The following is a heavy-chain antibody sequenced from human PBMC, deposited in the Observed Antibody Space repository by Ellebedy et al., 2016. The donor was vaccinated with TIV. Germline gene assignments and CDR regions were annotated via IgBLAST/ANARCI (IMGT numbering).Heavy chain of an antibody. J-gene: IGHJ6*02. CDR1: GGSFSNYA. V-gene: IGHV1-69*13. Sequence: SVKVSXKASGGSFSNYAVSWVRQAPGQGLEWMGGIIPIPGTANYAQKFQGRVTITADESTSTAYMELRSLRSEDTAVYYCAREGYYDHTGYLYYHHGMDVWGRGTTVTVSS. CDR3: AREGYYDHTGYLYYHHGMDV. D-gene: IGHD3-22*01. CDR2: IIPIPGTA.